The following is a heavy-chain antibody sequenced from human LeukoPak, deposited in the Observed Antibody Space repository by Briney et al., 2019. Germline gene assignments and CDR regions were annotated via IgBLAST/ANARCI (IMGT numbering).Heavy chain of an antibody. CDR2: INAGNGNT. CDR3: ARSGYGRAVLDY. CDR1: GYTFTSYA. V-gene: IGHV1-3*01. D-gene: IGHD5-12*01. J-gene: IGHJ4*02. Sequence: ASVDDSCKASGYTFTSYAIHWVRQAPGQRLEWMGGINAGNGNTKYSQKFQGRVTITSDTYASTAYMELSSMRSEDTAVYYCARSGYGRAVLDYWGQGTLVTVSS.